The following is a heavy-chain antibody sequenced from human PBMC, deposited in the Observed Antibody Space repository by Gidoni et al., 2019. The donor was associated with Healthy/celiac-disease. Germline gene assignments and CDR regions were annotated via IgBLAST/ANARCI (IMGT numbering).Heavy chain of an antibody. CDR1: GFTFSSYG. CDR2: IWYDGSNK. D-gene: IGHD3-10*01. V-gene: IGHV3-33*01. CDR3: ARDVGSQWFDP. Sequence: HVQLGESGGGVVQPGRSLRRPCSASGFTFSSYGMHWVRQAPGKGLEWVAVIWYDGSNKYYADSVKGRFTISRDNSKNTLYLQMNSLRAEDTAVYYCARDVGSQWFDPWGQGTLVTVSS. J-gene: IGHJ5*02.